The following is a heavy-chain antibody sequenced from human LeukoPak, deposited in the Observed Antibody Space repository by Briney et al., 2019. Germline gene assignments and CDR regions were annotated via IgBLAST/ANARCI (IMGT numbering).Heavy chain of an antibody. CDR1: GYTFISNC. CDR3: ARATADYDFWSGLTYYYMDV. V-gene: IGHV1-46*01. CDR2: INPSGGGT. D-gene: IGHD3-3*01. Sequence: ASVKVSCKASGYTFISNCMHWVRQAPGQGLEWMGIINPSGGGTSYAQKFQGRVTITRNTSISTAYMELSSLRSEDTAVYCCARATADYDFWSGLTYYYMDVWGKGTTVTVSS. J-gene: IGHJ6*03.